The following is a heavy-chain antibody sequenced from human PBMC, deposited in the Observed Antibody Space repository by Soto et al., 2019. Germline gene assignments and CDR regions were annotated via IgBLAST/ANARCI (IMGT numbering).Heavy chain of an antibody. Sequence: QVQLVQSGAEVKEPGASVKVSCQASGYTFTTYDINWVRQATGQGLEWMGWMNPKTGKAGYAQKFQGRVTMTRNTSTSTAYLEVSSLSSEDTAVFFCVRGPYSGFAYWGQGTLVTGSS. J-gene: IGHJ4*02. CDR2: MNPKTGKA. D-gene: IGHD5-12*01. V-gene: IGHV1-8*01. CDR3: VRGPYSGFAY. CDR1: GYTFTTYD.